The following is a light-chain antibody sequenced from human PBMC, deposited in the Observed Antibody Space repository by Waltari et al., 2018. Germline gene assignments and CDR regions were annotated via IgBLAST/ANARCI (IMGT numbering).Light chain of an antibody. CDR2: NNN. CDR1: NSNIGTHT. V-gene: IGLV1-44*01. Sequence: QSILVQPPPASGPPGQRVTIFCSGGNSNIGTHTVNWYQQLPGTAPKLLIYNNNLRPSGVPDRFSGSRSGTSASLAISGLQSEDEAEYHCSAWDDSLVGPAFGGGTNLTVL. J-gene: IGLJ2*01. CDR3: SAWDDSLVGPA.